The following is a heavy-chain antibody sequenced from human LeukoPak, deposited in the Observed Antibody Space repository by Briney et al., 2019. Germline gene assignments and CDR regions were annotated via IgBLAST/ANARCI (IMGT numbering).Heavy chain of an antibody. Sequence: PSETLSLTCTVSGGSIIRHNWNWIGQPPGKGLEWIGDIYNSGSPNYNPSLKSRVTISVDTSKNQFSLKLSSVTAADTAEYYCARVDSSGYYTFFDYWGQGTLVTVSS. CDR3: ARVDSSGYYTFFDY. J-gene: IGHJ4*02. CDR2: IYNSGSP. D-gene: IGHD3-22*01. CDR1: GGSIIRHN. V-gene: IGHV4-59*11.